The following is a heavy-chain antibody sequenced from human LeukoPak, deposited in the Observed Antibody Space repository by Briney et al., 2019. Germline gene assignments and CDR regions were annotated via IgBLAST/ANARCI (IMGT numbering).Heavy chain of an antibody. J-gene: IGHJ5*02. CDR3: AREGYYYDSSGYMA. CDR1: GFTFSSYA. V-gene: IGHV3-23*01. Sequence: GGTLRLSCAASGFTFSSYAMSWVRQAPGKGLEWVSAISGSGGSTYYADSVKGRFTISRDNSKNTLYLQMNSLRAEDTAVYYCAREGYYYDSSGYMAWGQGTLVTVSS. D-gene: IGHD3-22*01. CDR2: ISGSGGST.